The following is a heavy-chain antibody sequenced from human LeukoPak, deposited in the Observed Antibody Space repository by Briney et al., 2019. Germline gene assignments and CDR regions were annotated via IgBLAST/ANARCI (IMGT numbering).Heavy chain of an antibody. D-gene: IGHD2-2*01. J-gene: IGHJ4*02. CDR3: ARGYIVVVPAAMGY. Sequence: GAPVKVSCKASGYTFTGYYMHWVRQAPGQGLEWMGWINPNSGGTNYAQKFQGRVTMTRDTSISTAYMELSRLRSDDTAVYYCARGYIVVVPAAMGYWGQGTLVTVSS. CDR1: GYTFTGYY. CDR2: INPNSGGT. V-gene: IGHV1-2*02.